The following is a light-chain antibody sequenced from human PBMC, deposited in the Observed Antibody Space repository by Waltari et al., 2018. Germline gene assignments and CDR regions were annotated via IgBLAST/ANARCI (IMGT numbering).Light chain of an antibody. CDR1: QNISNW. CDR3: QQYNSDSRT. J-gene: IGKJ1*01. CDR2: KAS. V-gene: IGKV1-5*03. Sequence: DIQMTQSPSTLSASVGDRITITCRGSQNISNWLGWYQHKPGKAPKILIYKASTLDSGVPSRFSGSGSGTEFTLTISGLQPDDFATYYCQQYNSDSRTFGQGTKVE.